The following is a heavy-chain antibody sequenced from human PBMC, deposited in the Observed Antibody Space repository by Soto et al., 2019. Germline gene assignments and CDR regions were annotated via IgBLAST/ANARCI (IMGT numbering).Heavy chain of an antibody. D-gene: IGHD2-2*01. Sequence: ASVKVSCKASGYTFTSYGISWVRQAPGQGLEWMGWISAYNGNTNYAQKLQGRVTMTTDTSTSTAYMELRSLRSDDTAVYYCARDRGIVVVPAAPGPYYYGMDVWGQGTTVTVSS. CDR1: GYTFTSYG. CDR2: ISAYNGNT. V-gene: IGHV1-18*01. J-gene: IGHJ6*02. CDR3: ARDRGIVVVPAAPGPYYYGMDV.